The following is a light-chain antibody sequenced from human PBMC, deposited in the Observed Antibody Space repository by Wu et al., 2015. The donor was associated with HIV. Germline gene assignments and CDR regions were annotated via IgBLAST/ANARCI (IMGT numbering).Light chain of an antibody. CDR3: QQSTNWPPELT. CDR1: QRLSSY. Sequence: VLTQSPATLSLSPGERATLSCRAPQRLSSYLAWYQQKGGQAPRLLIYDASHRASGIPARFSGSGSGTDFTLTISSLEPEDFAVYYCQQSTNWPPELTFGGGTRVEIK. J-gene: IGKJ4*01. CDR2: DAS. V-gene: IGKV3-11*01.